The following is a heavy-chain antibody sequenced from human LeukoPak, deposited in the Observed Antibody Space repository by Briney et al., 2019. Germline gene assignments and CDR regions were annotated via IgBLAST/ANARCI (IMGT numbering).Heavy chain of an antibody. J-gene: IGHJ4*02. CDR3: AKDGYNYSDY. CDR2: IRYDGSNK. CDR1: GFTFSNYG. D-gene: IGHD5-24*01. Sequence: PGGSLRLSCAASGFTFSNYGMHWVRQAPGKGLEWVAFIRYDGSNKDYADSVKGRFTISRDNSKNTLYLQMNSLRAEDTAVYYCAKDGYNYSDYWGQGTLVTVPS. V-gene: IGHV3-30*02.